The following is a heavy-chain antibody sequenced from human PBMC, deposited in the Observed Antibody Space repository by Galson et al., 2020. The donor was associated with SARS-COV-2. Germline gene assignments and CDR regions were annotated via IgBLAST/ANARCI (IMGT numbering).Heavy chain of an antibody. V-gene: IGHV3-23*01. D-gene: IGHD3-10*01. Sequence: GESLKISCAASGFSFSNYAMSWVRQAPGKGLEWVSGIGGSGSRTSYADSVKGRFTISRDNSKYTLYLQMNSLRAEDTAVYYCARAMLRGTLFTRGDVWGQGTTVTVS. CDR3: ARAMLRGTLFTRGDV. CDR1: GFSFSNYA. CDR2: IGGSGSRT. J-gene: IGHJ6*02.